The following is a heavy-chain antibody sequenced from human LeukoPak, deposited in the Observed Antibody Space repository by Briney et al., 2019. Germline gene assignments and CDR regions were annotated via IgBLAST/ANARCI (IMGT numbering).Heavy chain of an antibody. V-gene: IGHV4-59*10. D-gene: IGHD4-23*01. J-gene: IGHJ3*02. CDR3: ARHGGNSDTFDI. Sequence: SETLSLTCAVYGGSFSGYYWSWIRQPPGKGLEWIGRIYTSGSTNYNPSLKSRVTMSVDTSKNQFSLKLSSVTAADTAVYYCARHGGNSDTFDIWGQGTMVTVSS. CDR2: IYTSGST. CDR1: GGSFSGYY.